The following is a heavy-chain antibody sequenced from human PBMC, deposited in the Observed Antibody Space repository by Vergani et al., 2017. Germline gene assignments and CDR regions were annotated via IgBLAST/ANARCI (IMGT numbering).Heavy chain of an antibody. Sequence: EVQLVEPGGGLVQPGGSLRLSCAASGFTFSSYSMNWVRQAPGKGLEWVSYISSTSSTIYYADSVKGRFTISRDNAKNSLYVQMNSLRAEDTAVYYCARDRYDSSGYYRDCWGQGTLVTVSS. CDR2: ISSTSSTI. D-gene: IGHD3-22*01. CDR3: ARDRYDSSGYYRDC. J-gene: IGHJ4*02. V-gene: IGHV3-48*01. CDR1: GFTFSSYS.